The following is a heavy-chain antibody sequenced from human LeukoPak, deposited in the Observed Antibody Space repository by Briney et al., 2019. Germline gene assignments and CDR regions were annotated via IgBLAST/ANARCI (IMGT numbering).Heavy chain of an antibody. CDR2: IYPGDSDT. CDR3: ARHGTIFGVVILDYYYMDV. Sequence: GESLKISCKGSGYSFTSYWIGWVRQMPGKGLEWMGIIYPGDSDTRYSPSFQGQVTISADKSISTAYLQWSSLKASDTAMDYCARHGTIFGVVILDYYYMDVWGKGTTVTVSS. D-gene: IGHD3-3*01. J-gene: IGHJ6*03. V-gene: IGHV5-51*01. CDR1: GYSFTSYW.